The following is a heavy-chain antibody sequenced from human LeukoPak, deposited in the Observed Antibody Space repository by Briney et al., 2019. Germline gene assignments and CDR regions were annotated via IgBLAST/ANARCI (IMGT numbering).Heavy chain of an antibody. CDR2: IYYSGSN. CDR1: GGSISSYY. CDR3: ASSLYYDFWSGSLDY. V-gene: IGHV4-59*01. J-gene: IGHJ4*02. D-gene: IGHD3-3*01. Sequence: PSETLSLTCTVSGGSISSYYWSWLQQPPGKGLEWVGYIYYSGSNNYNPSLKSRVTISVDTSKNQFSLKLSSVTAADTAVYYCASSLYYDFWSGSLDYWGQGTLVTVSS.